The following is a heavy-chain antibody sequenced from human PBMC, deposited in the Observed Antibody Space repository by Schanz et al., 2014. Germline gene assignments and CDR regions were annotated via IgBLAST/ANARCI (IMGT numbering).Heavy chain of an antibody. J-gene: IGHJ4*02. D-gene: IGHD3-22*01. V-gene: IGHV3-23*04. CDR1: GFTVSSNH. CDR3: SKDPSHGDYDAYFDY. Sequence: EGQLAESGGGLVQPGGSLRLSCAVSGFTVSSNHMSWVRQAPGKGLEWVSALSGSGGSTYYADSVKGRFTISRDNSKNTLYLQMNSRRAEDTAVYYCSKDPSHGDYDAYFDYWGQGTLVTVSS. CDR2: LSGSGGST.